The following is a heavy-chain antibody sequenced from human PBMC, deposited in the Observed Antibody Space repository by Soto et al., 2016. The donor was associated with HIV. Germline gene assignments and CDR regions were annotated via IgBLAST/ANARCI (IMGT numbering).Heavy chain of an antibody. V-gene: IGHV1-2*02. CDR1: GYTFNDYY. Sequence: QVHLVQSGAEVKKPGASVKVSCKASGYTFNDYYMHWVRQAPGQGLEWMGWINPNGGGTKYAQKLQGRVTMTRNTSISTAYMELRSLRSDDTAVYYCAGYGYWGQGTLVTVSS. CDR3: AGYGY. CDR2: INPNGGGT. D-gene: IGHD5-18*01. J-gene: IGHJ4*02.